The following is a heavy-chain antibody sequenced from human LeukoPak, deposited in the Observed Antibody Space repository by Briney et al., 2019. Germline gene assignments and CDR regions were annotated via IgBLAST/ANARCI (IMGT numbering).Heavy chain of an antibody. CDR3: AGHIVVVTVLPGAFDI. V-gene: IGHV1-69*05. CDR2: IIPIFGTA. Sequence: SVKVSCKASGGTFSSYASSWVRQAPGQGLEWMGGIIPIFGTANYAQKFHGRVTITTEESTSTAYMELRSLRSEDTAVYYCAGHIVVVTVLPGAFDIWGQGTMVTVSS. D-gene: IGHD2-21*02. CDR1: GGTFSSYA. J-gene: IGHJ3*02.